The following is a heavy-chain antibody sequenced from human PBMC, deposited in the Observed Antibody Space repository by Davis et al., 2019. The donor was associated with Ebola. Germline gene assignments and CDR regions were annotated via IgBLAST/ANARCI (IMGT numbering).Heavy chain of an antibody. CDR1: GFPVSSNY. V-gene: IGHV3-53*01. Sequence: GGSLRLPFAASGFPVSSNYMSWVRQAPGKGLEWVSVIYSGGSTYYADSVKGRFTISRDNSKNTLYLQMNSRRAEDTAVYYCARTYHIAARIVWGQGTLVTVSS. CDR3: ARTYHIAARIV. J-gene: IGHJ4*02. CDR2: IYSGGST. D-gene: IGHD6-6*01.